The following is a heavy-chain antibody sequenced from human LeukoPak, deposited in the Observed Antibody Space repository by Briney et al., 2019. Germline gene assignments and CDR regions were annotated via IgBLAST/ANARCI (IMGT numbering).Heavy chain of an antibody. CDR3: ARSIAVFHDAFDI. CDR2: IIPIFGTA. D-gene: IGHD2-15*01. V-gene: IGHV1-69*01. CDR1: GGTFSSYA. Sequence: ASVKVSCKASGGTFSSYAISWVRQAPGRGLEWMGGIIPIFGTANYAQKFQGRVTITADESTSTAYMELSSLRSEDTAVYYCARSIAVFHDAFDIWGQGTMVTVSS. J-gene: IGHJ3*02.